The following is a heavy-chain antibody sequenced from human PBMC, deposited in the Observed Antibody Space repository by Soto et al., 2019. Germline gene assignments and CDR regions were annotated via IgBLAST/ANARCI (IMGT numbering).Heavy chain of an antibody. CDR1: GLAFSTYW. CDR3: AKPGYSSSWYRNFDY. J-gene: IGHJ4*02. D-gene: IGHD6-13*01. CDR2: ISGAPGKGLEWVAGITGATT. Sequence: PGGSLRLSCVVSGLAFSTYWMSWVRQAPGKGLEWVAGISGAPGKGLEWVAGITGATTYYSDSVRGRFTISRDNSKSTLYLQMDSLRPVDTAVYYCAKPGYSSSWYRNFDYWGQGTMVTVSS. V-gene: IGHV3-23*01.